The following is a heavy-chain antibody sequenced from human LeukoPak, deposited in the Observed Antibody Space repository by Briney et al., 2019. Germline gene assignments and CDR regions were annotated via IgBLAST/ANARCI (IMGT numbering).Heavy chain of an antibody. J-gene: IGHJ4*02. D-gene: IGHD7-27*01. CDR3: ARDPESNWGWDLDY. CDR2: ISYDGSNK. Sequence: PGGSLRLSCAASGFTFSSYAMHWVRQAPGKGLEWVAVISYDGSNKYYADSVKGRFTISRDNSKNSLHLQMNSLRAEDTAVYYCARDPESNWGWDLDYWGQGTLVTVSS. V-gene: IGHV3-30*04. CDR1: GFTFSSYA.